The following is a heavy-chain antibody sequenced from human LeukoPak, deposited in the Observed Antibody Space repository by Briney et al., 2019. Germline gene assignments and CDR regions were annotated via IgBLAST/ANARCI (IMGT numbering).Heavy chain of an antibody. CDR3: ARGGDYGDYDFFDY. CDR1: GFTFSSYW. D-gene: IGHD4-17*01. J-gene: IGHJ4*02. V-gene: IGHV3-7*01. CDR2: IKQDGSEK. Sequence: PGGSLRLSCAASGFTFSSYWLSWGRQAPGKGLEWVANIKQDGSEKYYVDSVKGRFTISRDNAKNSLYLQLHSLRAEDTAVYYCARGGDYGDYDFFDYWGQGTLVTVSS.